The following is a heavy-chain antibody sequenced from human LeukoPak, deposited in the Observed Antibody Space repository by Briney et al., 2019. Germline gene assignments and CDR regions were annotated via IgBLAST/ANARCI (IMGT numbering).Heavy chain of an antibody. V-gene: IGHV4-4*07. J-gene: IGHJ6*03. CDR1: GGPIFSYY. CDR3: ARLKFYDSTGYSPGHYMDV. Sequence: SETLALTCTVSGGPIFSYYWSWIRQTAGKGLAWIGRLYPGVGTDYNPSLKSRVTMSVDTSKKQFALKLSAVSAADTAVYYCARLKFYDSTGYSPGHYMDVWGKGTTVTVSS. D-gene: IGHD3-22*01. CDR2: LYPGVGT.